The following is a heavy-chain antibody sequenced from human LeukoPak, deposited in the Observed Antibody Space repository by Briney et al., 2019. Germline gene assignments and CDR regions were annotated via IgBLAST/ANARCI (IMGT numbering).Heavy chain of an antibody. CDR1: GGSISSSNYY. J-gene: IGHJ4*02. Sequence: SETLSLTCAVSGGSISSSNYYWGWIRQPPGAGLEWIGSIYYSGSTYYNPSLKNRVTIALDTSKNQFSLKLRSVTAADTAVYYCARHGRITVAGKPNTFDNWGQGTMVNVS. D-gene: IGHD6-19*01. CDR3: ARHGRITVAGKPNTFDN. V-gene: IGHV4-39*01. CDR2: IYYSGST.